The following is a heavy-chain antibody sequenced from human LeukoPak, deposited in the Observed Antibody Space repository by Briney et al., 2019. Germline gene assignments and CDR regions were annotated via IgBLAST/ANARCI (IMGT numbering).Heavy chain of an antibody. D-gene: IGHD5-18*01. V-gene: IGHV4-34*01. J-gene: IGHJ6*03. CDR2: INHSGST. CDR3: ARAPERWYSYGSYTYYYMDV. Sequence: SETLSLTCAVYGGSFSGYYWSWIRQPPGKGLEWIGEINHSGSTNYNPSLKSRVTISVDTSKNQFSLKLSSVTAADTTVYYCARAPERWYSYGSYTYYYMDVWGKGTTVTVSS. CDR1: GGSFSGYY.